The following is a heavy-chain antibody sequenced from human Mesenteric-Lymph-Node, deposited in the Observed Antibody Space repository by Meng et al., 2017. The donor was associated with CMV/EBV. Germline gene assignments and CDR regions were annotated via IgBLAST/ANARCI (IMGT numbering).Heavy chain of an antibody. J-gene: IGHJ4*02. V-gene: IGHV3-30*04. CDR3: VRSYNNNWHTFDY. CDR1: GFTFSSYA. CDR2: ISYDGSNK. Sequence: GESLKISCAASGFTFSSYAMHWVRQAPGKGLEWVAVISYDGSNKYYADSVKGRFTISRDNSKNTLYLQMNSLRAEDTATFYCVRSYNNNWHTFDYWGQGSLVTVSS. D-gene: IGHD1-14*01.